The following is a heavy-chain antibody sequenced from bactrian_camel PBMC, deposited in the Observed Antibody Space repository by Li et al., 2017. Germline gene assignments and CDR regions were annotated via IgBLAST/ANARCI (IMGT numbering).Heavy chain of an antibody. CDR1: GYIGSWYC. Sequence: HVQLVESGGGSVQAGGSLRLSCAASGYIGSWYCMGWFRQVQGKERGGVAAICTGRLSTVRETTYYADSVKGRFTLSWDLTKSTLFLEMNSLKPEDTGMYYCAAYCAQFPCRLNLRVVAYTAWGQGTQVTVS. J-gene: IGHJ6*01. V-gene: IGHV3S1*01. CDR3: AAYCAQFPCRLNLRVVAYTA. CDR2: ICTGRLSTVRETT. D-gene: IGHD2*01.